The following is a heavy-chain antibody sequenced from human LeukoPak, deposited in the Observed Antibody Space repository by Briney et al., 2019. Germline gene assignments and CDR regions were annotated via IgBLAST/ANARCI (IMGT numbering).Heavy chain of an antibody. CDR2: IIPILGTA. V-gene: IGHV1-69*13. J-gene: IGHJ4*02. Sequence: GASVKVSCKASGGTFSSYAISWVRQAPGQGLEWMGGIIPILGTANYAQKFQGRITITADESTSTAYMELSGLKSEDTAVYYCARVFDYVWGSSHYFDYWGQGTLVTVSS. CDR3: ARVFDYVWGSSHYFDY. CDR1: GGTFSSYA. D-gene: IGHD3-16*01.